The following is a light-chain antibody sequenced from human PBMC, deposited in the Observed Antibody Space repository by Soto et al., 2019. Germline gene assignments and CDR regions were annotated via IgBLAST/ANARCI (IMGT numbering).Light chain of an antibody. CDR2: GAS. Sequence: EIVLTQSPATLSVSPGKRATLSCRASQSVSSNLAWYQQKPGQAPRLLIYGASSRATGIPDRFSGSGSGTDFTLTISRLEPEDFAVYYCQQYGSSPGTFGQGTKVDIK. CDR1: QSVSSN. J-gene: IGKJ1*01. V-gene: IGKV3-20*01. CDR3: QQYGSSPGT.